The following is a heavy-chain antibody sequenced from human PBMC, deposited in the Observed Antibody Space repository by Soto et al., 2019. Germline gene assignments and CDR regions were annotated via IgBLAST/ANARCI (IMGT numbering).Heavy chain of an antibody. CDR3: ARERPFDSDTSGYPRFCFDY. CDR1: GYTFTSYG. D-gene: IGHD3-22*01. V-gene: IGHV1-18*01. J-gene: IGHJ4*02. Sequence: ASVKVSCKASGYTFTSYGISWVRQAPGQGLECMGWISAYNGNTNYAQTLQGRVTMTTDTSTSTAYMELRSLRSNDTAMYYCARERPFDSDTSGYPRFCFDYWGQVTLVTVSS. CDR2: ISAYNGNT.